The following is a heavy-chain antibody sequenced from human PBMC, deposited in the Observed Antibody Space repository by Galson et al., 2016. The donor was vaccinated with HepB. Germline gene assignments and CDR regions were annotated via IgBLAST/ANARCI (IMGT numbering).Heavy chain of an antibody. CDR2: ISYDGSNK. V-gene: IGHV3-30*03. CDR3: ATPYYDFWSGYNPFDY. J-gene: IGHJ4*02. D-gene: IGHD3-3*01. Sequence: SLRLSCAASGFTFSSYGMHWVRQAPGKGLEWVAVISYDGSNKYYADPVKGRLTISRDNSKNTLYLQMNSLRAEDTAVYYCATPYYDFWSGYNPFDYWGQGTLVTVSS. CDR1: GFTFSSYG.